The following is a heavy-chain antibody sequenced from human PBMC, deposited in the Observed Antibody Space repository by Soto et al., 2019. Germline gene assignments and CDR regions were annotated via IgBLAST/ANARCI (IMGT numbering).Heavy chain of an antibody. CDR3: VKEGRRITMVRGVIITPPGDY. Sequence: GGSLRLSCSASGFTFSSYAMHWVRQAPGKGLEYVSAISSNGGSTYYADSVKGRFTISRDNSKNTLYLQMSSLRAEDTAVYYCVKEGRRITMVRGVIITPPGDYWGQGTLVTVSS. CDR1: GFTFSSYA. J-gene: IGHJ4*02. V-gene: IGHV3-64D*08. D-gene: IGHD3-10*01. CDR2: ISSNGGST.